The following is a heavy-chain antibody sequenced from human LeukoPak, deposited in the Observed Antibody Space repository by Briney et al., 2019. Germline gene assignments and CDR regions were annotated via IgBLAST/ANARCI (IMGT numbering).Heavy chain of an antibody. CDR1: GYTFTSYD. CDR3: ARRKAVAGAIAFDI. V-gene: IGHV1-8*01. CDR2: MNPNSGNT. Sequence: ASVKVSCKASGYTFTSYDINWVRQATGQGLEWMGWMNPNSGNTGYAQKFQGRVTITRNTSISTAYMELSSLRSEDAAVYYCARRKAVAGAIAFDIWGQGTMVTVSS. J-gene: IGHJ3*02. D-gene: IGHD6-19*01.